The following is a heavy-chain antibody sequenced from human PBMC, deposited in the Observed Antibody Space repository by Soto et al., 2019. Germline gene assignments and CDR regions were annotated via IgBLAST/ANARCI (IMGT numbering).Heavy chain of an antibody. V-gene: IGHV1-18*01. Sequence: GXSVKVSFKASCYTFTSYGISWVRQAPGQGLEWMGWISAYNGNTNYAQKLQGRVTMTTDTSTSTAYMELRSLRSDDTAVYYCARDVAGTGYFDYWGQGTLVTVSS. CDR2: ISAYNGNT. CDR1: CYTFTSYG. J-gene: IGHJ4*02. D-gene: IGHD6-19*01. CDR3: ARDVAGTGYFDY.